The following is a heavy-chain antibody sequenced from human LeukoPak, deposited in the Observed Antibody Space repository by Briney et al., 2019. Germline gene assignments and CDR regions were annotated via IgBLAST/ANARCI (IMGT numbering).Heavy chain of an antibody. CDR1: GYTFTDYY. CDR3: ARPSSTDYV. Sequence: ASVKVSCKASGYTFTDYYYIHWVRQAPGQGLEWMGWLNPKSGDTNYAQKFQGRVTVTRDTSISTAYMELSRLRSDDTAVYYCARPSSTDYVWGQGAQVTVSS. V-gene: IGHV1-2*02. D-gene: IGHD2-2*01. J-gene: IGHJ4*02. CDR2: LNPKSGDT.